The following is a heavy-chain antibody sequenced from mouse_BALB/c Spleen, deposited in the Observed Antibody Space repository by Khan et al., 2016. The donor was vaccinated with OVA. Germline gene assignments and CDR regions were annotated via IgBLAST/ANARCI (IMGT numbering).Heavy chain of an antibody. D-gene: IGHD2-14*01. Sequence: VRLQQSGADLGRPGSSVKLSCKTSGYTFTSYGIKWVKQRPGQGLEWIGYIYPGNGYTVYNEKFQGKATLTSDTSSSTAYMQFRSLTSEDSAIYLGVATYYRNYVDYWCQGTTLTVAT. V-gene: IGHV1S134*01. CDR3: VATYYRNYVDY. CDR2: IYPGNGYT. J-gene: IGHJ2*01. CDR1: GYTFTSYG.